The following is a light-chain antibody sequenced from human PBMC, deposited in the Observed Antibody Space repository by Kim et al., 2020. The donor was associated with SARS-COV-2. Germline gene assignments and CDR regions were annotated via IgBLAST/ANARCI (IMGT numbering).Light chain of an antibody. CDR1: KLGDKY. Sequence: SYALTQPPSVSVSPGQTASITCSGDKLGDKYACWYQQKPCQSPVLVIYQDSKRPSGIPERFSGSNSGNTATLTISGTQAMDEADYYCQAWDSSTVV. V-gene: IGLV3-1*01. CDR2: QDS. CDR3: QAWDSSTVV. J-gene: IGLJ2*01.